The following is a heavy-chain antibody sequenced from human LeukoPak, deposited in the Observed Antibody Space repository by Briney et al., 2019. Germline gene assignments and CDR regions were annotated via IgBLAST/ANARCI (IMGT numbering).Heavy chain of an antibody. CDR2: IYPSGST. CDR1: GGSFSDYY. V-gene: IGHV4-59*08. J-gene: IGHJ3*02. CDR3: ARQATVLAGRLEAGGFDI. D-gene: IGHD3-3*01. Sequence: SETLSLTCSLSGGSFSDYYRNWIRQSPRKGREWIGYIYPSGSTDYHPSLNSRATLSTDTSKTQISLKLTSVTAADTAVYFCARQATVLAGRLEAGGFDIWGRGTMVTVSS.